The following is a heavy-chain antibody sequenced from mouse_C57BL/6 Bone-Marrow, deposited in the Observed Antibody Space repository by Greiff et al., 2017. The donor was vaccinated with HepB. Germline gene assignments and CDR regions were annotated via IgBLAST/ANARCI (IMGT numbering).Heavy chain of an antibody. J-gene: IGHJ3*01. CDR3: ARKGDGQPFAY. CDR1: GYTFTSYW. D-gene: IGHD2-3*01. V-gene: IGHV1-64*01. Sequence: QVQLQQPGAELVKPGASVKLSCKASGYTFTSYWMHWVKQRPGQGLEWIGMIHPNSGSTNYNEKFKSKATLTVDKSSCTAYMQLSSLTSEDSAVYYCARKGDGQPFAYWGQGTLVTVSA. CDR2: IHPNSGST.